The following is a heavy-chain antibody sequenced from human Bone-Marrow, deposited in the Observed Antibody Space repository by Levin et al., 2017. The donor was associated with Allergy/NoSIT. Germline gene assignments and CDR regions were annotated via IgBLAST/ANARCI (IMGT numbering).Heavy chain of an antibody. D-gene: IGHD6-13*01. V-gene: IGHV3-7*01. Sequence: RGSLRLSCAASGFTFSSYWMSWVRQAPGKGLEWVANIKQDGSEKYYVDSVKGRFTISRDNAKNSLYLQMNSLRAEDTAVYYCARGRSSWYFDYWGQGTLVTVSS. CDR2: IKQDGSEK. CDR3: ARGRSSWYFDY. CDR1: GFTFSSYW. J-gene: IGHJ4*02.